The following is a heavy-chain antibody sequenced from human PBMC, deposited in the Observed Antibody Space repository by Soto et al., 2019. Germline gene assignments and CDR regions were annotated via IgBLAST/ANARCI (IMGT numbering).Heavy chain of an antibody. CDR3: ASVYWSGGSCYGTGYFQH. Sequence: SETLSLTCTVSGGSISSGGYYWSWIRQHPGKGLEWIGYIYYSGSTYYNPSLKSRVTISVDTSKNQFSLKLSSVTAADTAVYYCASVYWSGGSCYGTGYFQHWGQGTLVTVAS. J-gene: IGHJ1*01. V-gene: IGHV4-31*03. CDR1: GGSISSGGYY. D-gene: IGHD2-15*01. CDR2: IYYSGST.